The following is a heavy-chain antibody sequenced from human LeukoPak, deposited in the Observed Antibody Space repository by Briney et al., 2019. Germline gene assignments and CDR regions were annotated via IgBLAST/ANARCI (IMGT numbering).Heavy chain of an antibody. D-gene: IGHD6-19*01. Sequence: PGGSLRLSCAASGLTVSSNYMSWVRQAPGKGLEWVSVIYSGGNTYYADSVKGRFTISRDTSQNTLYLQMNSLRVDDTAFYYCTRGPGIAVAGPYWYFDFWGRGALVTVSS. V-gene: IGHV3-53*01. CDR3: TRGPGIAVAGPYWYFDF. CDR1: GLTVSSNY. J-gene: IGHJ2*01. CDR2: IYSGGNT.